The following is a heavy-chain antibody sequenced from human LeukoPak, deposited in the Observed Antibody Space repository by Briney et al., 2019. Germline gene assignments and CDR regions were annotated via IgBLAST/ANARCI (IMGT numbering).Heavy chain of an antibody. CDR1: GGSISSYY. CDR3: ARAWYYYGMDV. V-gene: IGHV4-59*01. CDR2: IYYSGST. Sequence: SETLSLTCTVSGGSISSYYWSWIQQPPGKGLEWIGYIYYSGSTNYNPSLKSRVTISVDTSKNQFSLKLSSVTAADTAVYYCARAWYYYGMDVWGQGTTVTVSS. J-gene: IGHJ6*02.